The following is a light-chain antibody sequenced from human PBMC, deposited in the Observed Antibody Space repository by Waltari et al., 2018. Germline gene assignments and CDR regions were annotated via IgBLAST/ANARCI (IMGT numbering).Light chain of an antibody. Sequence: QSALTQPASVSGSPGQSITISCTGSGSDIGGSNLVSWYQQHPGKAPKLMIYEVTKRPSGVSIRFSGSKSSNTAALTISGLQAEDEGDYFCCSHAGSETYVVFGGGTKLTVL. V-gene: IGLV2-23*02. CDR3: CSHAGSETYVV. J-gene: IGLJ2*01. CDR2: EVT. CDR1: GSDIGGSNL.